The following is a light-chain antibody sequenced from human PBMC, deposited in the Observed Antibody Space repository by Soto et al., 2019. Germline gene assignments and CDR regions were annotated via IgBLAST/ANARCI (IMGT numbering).Light chain of an antibody. CDR2: GAS. V-gene: IGKV3-20*01. J-gene: IGKJ1*01. CDR1: QSVSNNY. CDR3: QQYASLSWT. Sequence: EIVLKQSPGTLSLSQGERATLSCRASQSVSNNYLAWYQQKPGQAPRLLIYGASNRATGIPDRFSGSGSGTDFTLTISRLEPEDFAVYYCQQYASLSWTFGQGTNVDIK.